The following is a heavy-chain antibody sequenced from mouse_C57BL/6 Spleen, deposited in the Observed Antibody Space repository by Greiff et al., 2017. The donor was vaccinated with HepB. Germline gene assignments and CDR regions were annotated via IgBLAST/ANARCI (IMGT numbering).Heavy chain of an antibody. V-gene: IGHV1-52*01. J-gene: IGHJ4*01. CDR3: ARGAQAYAIDY. CDR1: GYTFTSYW. CDR2: IDPSDSET. D-gene: IGHD3-1*01. Sequence: QVQLQQPGAELMRPGSSVKLSCKASGYTFTSYWMHWVKQRPIQGLEWIGNIDPSDSETHYNQKFKDKATLTVDKSSSTAYMQLSSLTSEDSAVYYCARGAQAYAIDYWGQGTSVTVSS.